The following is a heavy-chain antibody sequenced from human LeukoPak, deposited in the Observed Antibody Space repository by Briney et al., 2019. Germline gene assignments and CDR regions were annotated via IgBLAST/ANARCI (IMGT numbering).Heavy chain of an antibody. V-gene: IGHV1-2*02. CDR2: INPNSGGT. CDR1: GYTFTGYY. CDR3: AREGSSGWSPWGWFDP. D-gene: IGHD6-19*01. J-gene: IGHJ5*02. Sequence: GASVKVSCKASGYTFTGYYIHWVRQAPGQGLEWMGWINPNSGGTNYAQKFQGRVTMTRDTSISTAYMELSRLNFDDRAIYYCAREGSSGWSPWGWFDPWGQGTLVTVSS.